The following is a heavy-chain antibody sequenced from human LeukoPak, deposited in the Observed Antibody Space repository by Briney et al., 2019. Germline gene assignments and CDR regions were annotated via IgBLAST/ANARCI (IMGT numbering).Heavy chain of an antibody. CDR3: ARRFTIFGVVHAFDI. CDR1: GYSFTSYW. J-gene: IGHJ3*02. CDR2: IYPGDSDT. D-gene: IGHD3-3*01. Sequence: GGALETSFKGSGYSFTSYWIGWGRPRPGKGVGWMGSIYPGDSDTRYSPSFQGQVTISADKSLSTAYLQWSSLKASDTAMYYCARRFTIFGVVHAFDIWGQGTMVTVSS. V-gene: IGHV5-51*01.